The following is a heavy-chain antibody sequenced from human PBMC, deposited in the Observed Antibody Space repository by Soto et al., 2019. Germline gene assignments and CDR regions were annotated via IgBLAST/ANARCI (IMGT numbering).Heavy chain of an antibody. D-gene: IGHD6-13*01. CDR3: ARPKTIGAAAGKGWFDP. Sequence: SETLSLTCTVSGGSISSYYWSWIRQPPGKGLEWIGYIYYSGSTYYSPSLKGRLTISVDPSKNQFSLKLTYVTAADTAMYYCARPKTIGAAAGKGWFDPWGQGTLVTVS. V-gene: IGHV4-59*08. J-gene: IGHJ5*02. CDR2: IYYSGST. CDR1: GGSISSYY.